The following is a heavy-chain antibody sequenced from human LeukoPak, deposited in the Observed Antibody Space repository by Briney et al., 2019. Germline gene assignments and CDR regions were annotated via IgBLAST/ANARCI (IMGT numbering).Heavy chain of an antibody. CDR3: ARARETVAIDY. CDR2: INHSGSI. CDR1: GESFSGYY. Sequence: IPSETLSLTCAVYGESFSGYYWTWIRQPPGKGLEWIAEINHSGSINYNPSLKSRVTISADTSKNQFSLKMNSVTAADTAVYYCARARETVAIDYWGQGTLVTVSS. D-gene: IGHD5-12*01. V-gene: IGHV4-34*01. J-gene: IGHJ4*02.